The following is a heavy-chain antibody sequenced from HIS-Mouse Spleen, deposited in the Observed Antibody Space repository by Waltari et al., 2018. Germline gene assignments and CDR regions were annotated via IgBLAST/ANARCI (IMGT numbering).Heavy chain of an antibody. CDR3: ARDAINGGFDY. J-gene: IGHJ4*02. V-gene: IGHV3-30*01. Sequence: SVKGRFTISRDNSKNTLYLQMNSLRAEDTAVYYCARDAINGGFDYWGQGTLVTVSS. D-gene: IGHD3-10*01.